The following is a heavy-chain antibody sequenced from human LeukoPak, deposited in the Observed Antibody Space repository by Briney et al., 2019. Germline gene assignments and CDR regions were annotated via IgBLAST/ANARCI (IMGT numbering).Heavy chain of an antibody. CDR1: GYSISSSSYY. Sequence: SETLSLTCTVSGYSISSSSYYWGWIRQPPGKGLEWIGSIYYSGSTYYNPSLKSRVTISVDTSKNQFSLKLSSVTAADTAVYYCARYCSSTSCPRAFDIWGQGTMVTVSS. V-gene: IGHV4-39*01. CDR2: IYYSGST. D-gene: IGHD2-2*01. CDR3: ARYCSSTSCPRAFDI. J-gene: IGHJ3*02.